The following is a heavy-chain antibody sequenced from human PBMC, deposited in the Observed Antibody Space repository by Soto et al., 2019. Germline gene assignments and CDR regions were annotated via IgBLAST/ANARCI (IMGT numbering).Heavy chain of an antibody. CDR1: GYTFTGYY. CDR3: ARGAVLRFLVYYYYGMDV. Sequence: ASVKVSCKASGYTFTGYYMHWARQAPGQGLEWMGWINPNSGGTNYAQKFQGWVTMTRDTSISTAYMELSRLRSDDTAVYYCARGAVLRFLVYYYYGMDVWGQGTTVTVSS. V-gene: IGHV1-2*04. D-gene: IGHD3-3*01. J-gene: IGHJ6*02. CDR2: INPNSGGT.